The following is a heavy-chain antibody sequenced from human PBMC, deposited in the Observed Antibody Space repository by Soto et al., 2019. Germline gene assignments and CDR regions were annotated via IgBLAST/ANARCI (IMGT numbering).Heavy chain of an antibody. J-gene: IGHJ4*02. CDR2: IYWNDDK. CDR1: GFSLSTSGVG. D-gene: IGHD6-13*01. Sequence: GPMLVNPTQTLTLSCTFSGFSLSTSGVGVGWIRQPPGKALEWLALIYWNDDKRYSPSLKSRLTITKDTSKNQVVLTMTNMNPVDTATYYCAHRPGTGVSSSWYFDYWGQGTLVTVSS. CDR3: AHRPGTGVSSSWYFDY. V-gene: IGHV2-5*01.